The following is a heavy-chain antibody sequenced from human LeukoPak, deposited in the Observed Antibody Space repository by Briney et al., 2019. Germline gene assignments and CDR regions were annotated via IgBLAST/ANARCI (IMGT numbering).Heavy chain of an antibody. V-gene: IGHV5-51*01. D-gene: IGHD3-10*01. Sequence: GESLKISCKGSGYSFPIYWIAWVRQMPGKGLEWMGIIYPGDSDTRYSPSFQGQITISADKSISTAYLQWSSLKASDTAMYYCARRSTYGSGTNYLFDYWGQETLVTVSS. CDR1: GYSFPIYW. J-gene: IGHJ4*02. CDR3: ARRSTYGSGTNYLFDY. CDR2: IYPGDSDT.